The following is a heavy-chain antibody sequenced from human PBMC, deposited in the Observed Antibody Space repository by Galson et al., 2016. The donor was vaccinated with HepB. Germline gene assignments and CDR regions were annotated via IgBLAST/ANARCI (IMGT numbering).Heavy chain of an antibody. CDR2: ISYDGGVK. D-gene: IGHD4-17*01. J-gene: IGHJ4*02. Sequence: SLRLSCAASGFTFSSYPMHWVRQAPGKGLEWVAFISYDGGVKYYGDSVKGRFTVSRDNSRNILYLQMSSLRPEDTAVYYCARDQATTTLVYFDYWGQGTLVTVSS. CDR3: ARDQATTTLVYFDY. CDR1: GFTFSSYP. V-gene: IGHV3-30*04.